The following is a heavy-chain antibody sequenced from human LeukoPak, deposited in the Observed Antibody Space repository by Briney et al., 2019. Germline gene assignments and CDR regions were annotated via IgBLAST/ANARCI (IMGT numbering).Heavy chain of an antibody. Sequence: SETLSLSCTVTGGSISSTTYYCGSIRQPPGKGLEWIGSIYYSGSTYYNPSLKSRVTMSVDTSKNQFSLRLSSVTAADTAVYYCAGYIVTSSSDAVYVWRQETMVTVSS. J-gene: IGHJ3*01. CDR2: IYYSGST. CDR1: GGSISSTTYY. CDR3: AGYIVTSSSDAVYV. V-gene: IGHV4-39*01. D-gene: IGHD5-12*01.